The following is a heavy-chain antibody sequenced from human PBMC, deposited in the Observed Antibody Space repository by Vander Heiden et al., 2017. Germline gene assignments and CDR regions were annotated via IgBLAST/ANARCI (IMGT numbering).Heavy chain of an antibody. D-gene: IGHD3-3*01. CDR1: GFTFSSYA. Sequence: EVQLLESGGGLVQPGGSLRLSCAASGFTFSSYAMSWVRQAPGKGLEWVSAISGSGGSTYYADSVKGRFTISRDNSKNTLYLQMNSLRAEDTAVYYCAKEKDQNLLRCLEWLDFDYWGQGTLVTVSS. J-gene: IGHJ4*02. CDR3: AKEKDQNLLRCLEWLDFDY. CDR2: ISGSGGST. V-gene: IGHV3-23*01.